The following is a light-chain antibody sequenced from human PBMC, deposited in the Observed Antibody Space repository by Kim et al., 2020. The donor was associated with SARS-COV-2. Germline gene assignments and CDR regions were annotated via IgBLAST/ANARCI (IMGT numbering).Light chain of an antibody. CDR1: QSVSSNY. CDR3: QEYGSSFT. CDR2: GAS. J-gene: IGKJ3*01. V-gene: IGKV3-20*01. Sequence: LSPGETATLSCRASQSVSSNYLTWFQQKPGQPPRFLIYGASSRATGIPDRFSGSGSGTDFTLTISRLEPEDFAVYYCQEYGSSFTFGPGTKVDIK.